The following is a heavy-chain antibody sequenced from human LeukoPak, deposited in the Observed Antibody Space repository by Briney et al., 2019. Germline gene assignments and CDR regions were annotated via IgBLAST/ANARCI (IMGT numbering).Heavy chain of an antibody. CDR1: GFTFSSYA. V-gene: IGHV3-23*01. CDR3: ALVGAKRGGSY. J-gene: IGHJ4*02. D-gene: IGHD1-26*01. CDR2: ISGSGGST. Sequence: GSLRLSCAASGFTFSSYAMSWVRQAPGKGLEWVSAISGSGGSTYYADSVKGRFTISRDNSKNTLDLQMNSLRAEDTAVYYCALVGAKRGGSYWGQGTLVTVSS.